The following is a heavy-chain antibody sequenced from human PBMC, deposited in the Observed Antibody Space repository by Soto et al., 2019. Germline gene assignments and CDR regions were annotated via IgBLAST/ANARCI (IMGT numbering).Heavy chain of an antibody. J-gene: IGHJ4*02. CDR3: ARGVTPIDY. D-gene: IGHD2-21*02. CDR2: ISAYNGKT. V-gene: IGHV1-18*01. Sequence: QAHLVQSGAEVKKPGASVKVSCTASGYTFTNFGISWVRQAPGQGLEWMGWISAYNGKTNYAQKFQGRVTMTTDTSTSTAYMELRSLSSDDTAVYYCARGVTPIDYWGQGTLVTVSS. CDR1: GYTFTNFG.